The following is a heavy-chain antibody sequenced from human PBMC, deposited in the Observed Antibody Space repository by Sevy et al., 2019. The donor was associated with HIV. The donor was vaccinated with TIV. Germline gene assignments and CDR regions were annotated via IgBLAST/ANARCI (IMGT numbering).Heavy chain of an antibody. J-gene: IGHJ4*02. CDR2: INSDGSST. V-gene: IGHV3-74*01. CDR3: ARGPYYRDTNTYFFMHY. CDR1: GFTFSNYW. Sequence: GGSLRLSCAGSGFTFSNYWMRWVRQAPGKGLVWVSRINSDGSSTSYADSVTGRFTISRDNAKNTLYLQMNSLRAEDTAVYYCARGPYYRDTNTYFFMHYWGQGTLVTVSS. D-gene: IGHD3-22*01.